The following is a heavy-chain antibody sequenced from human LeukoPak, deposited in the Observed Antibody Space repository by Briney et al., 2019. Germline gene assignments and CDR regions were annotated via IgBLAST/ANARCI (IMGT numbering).Heavy chain of an antibody. D-gene: IGHD1-26*01. Sequence: ASVKVSCTASGYTFTSYAMHWVRQAPGQRLEWMGWINAGNGNTKYSQKFQGRVTITRDTSASTAYMELSSLRSEDTAVYYCARVRRGSYYFDYWGQGTLVTVSS. CDR3: ARVRRGSYYFDY. CDR1: GYTFTSYA. J-gene: IGHJ4*02. CDR2: INAGNGNT. V-gene: IGHV1-3*01.